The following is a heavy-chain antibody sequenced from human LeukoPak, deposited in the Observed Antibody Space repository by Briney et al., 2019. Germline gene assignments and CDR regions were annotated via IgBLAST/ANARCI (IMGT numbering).Heavy chain of an antibody. V-gene: IGHV1-2*02. CDR3: ARDRPPEYFEPSYHYYGLDV. Sequence: ASVKLSCKASGYSFAGYHMHWVRQAPGQGLEWMGWINPSNGVTNFAQNFQGRVTMTTDTSVTTAYMELSSLTSDDTAVYYCARDRPPEYFEPSYHYYGLDVWGQGTTVTVSS. J-gene: IGHJ6*02. D-gene: IGHD3-9*01. CDR2: INPSNGVT. CDR1: GYSFAGYH.